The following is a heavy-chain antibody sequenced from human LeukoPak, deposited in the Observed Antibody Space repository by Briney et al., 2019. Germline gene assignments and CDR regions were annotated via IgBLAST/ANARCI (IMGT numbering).Heavy chain of an antibody. J-gene: IGHJ4*02. CDR1: GFTFSSYS. CDR3: AKEGRERGYSGYGIFDY. D-gene: IGHD5-12*01. Sequence: GGSLRLSCAASGFTFSSYSMNWVRQAPGRGLGWVSYISSISSTIYSADSVKGRFSISRDNVKNSLYLQTINLRAEATAVYYCAKEGRERGYSGYGIFDYWGQGTLVTVSS. V-gene: IGHV3-48*04. CDR2: ISSISSTI.